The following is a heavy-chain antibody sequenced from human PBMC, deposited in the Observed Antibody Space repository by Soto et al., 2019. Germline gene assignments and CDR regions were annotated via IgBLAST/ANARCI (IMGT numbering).Heavy chain of an antibody. J-gene: IGHJ6*02. D-gene: IGHD1-1*01. CDR1: GFSITSSY. Sequence: SETLSLTCTVSGFSITSSYLSWIRQPPGKGLEWISYIYDTGGSGYTPSTSYNPSLKRRVTMSVNTSKSQFSLKLTSVTAADTAVYYCARGDDAFFCYRLDVWGQGIPVTVSS. CDR2: IYDTGGSGYTPST. CDR3: ARGDDAFFCYRLDV. V-gene: IGHV4-59*01.